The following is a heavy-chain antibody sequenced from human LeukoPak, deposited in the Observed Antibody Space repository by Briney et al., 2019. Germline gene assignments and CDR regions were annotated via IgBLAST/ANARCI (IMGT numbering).Heavy chain of an antibody. CDR3: ARGGQGDGYSADEAFDI. D-gene: IGHD5-18*01. V-gene: IGHV6-1*01. CDR2: TYYRSKWYN. CDR1: GDSVSSNSAA. Sequence: SQTLSLTCVISGDSVSSNSAAWNWIRQSPSRGLEWLGRTYYRSKWYNDYVVSVKSRININPDTSKNQFSLQPNSVTPEDTAVYYCARGGQGDGYSADEAFDIWGQGTMVTVS. J-gene: IGHJ3*02.